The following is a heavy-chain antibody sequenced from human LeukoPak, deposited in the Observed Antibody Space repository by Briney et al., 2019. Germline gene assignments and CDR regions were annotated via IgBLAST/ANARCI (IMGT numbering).Heavy chain of an antibody. CDR1: GYTLTGYY. Sequence: ASVKVSFKASGYTLTGYYMHWVRQAPGQGLEWMGWINPNSGGTNYAQKFQGRVTMTRDTSISTAYMELSRLRSDDTAVYYCARYSYYYYYMDVWGKGTTVTVSS. J-gene: IGHJ6*03. CDR2: INPNSGGT. CDR3: ARYSYYYYYMDV. V-gene: IGHV1-2*02.